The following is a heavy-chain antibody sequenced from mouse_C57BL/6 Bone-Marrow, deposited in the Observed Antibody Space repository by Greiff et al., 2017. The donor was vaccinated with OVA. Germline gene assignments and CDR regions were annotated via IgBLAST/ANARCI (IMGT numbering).Heavy chain of an antibody. J-gene: IGHJ4*01. D-gene: IGHD2-5*01. CDR1: GYTFTDYE. Sequence: VQLQQSGAELVRPGASVTLSCKASGYTFTDYEMHWVKQTPVHGLEWIGAIDPETGGTAYNQKFKGKAILTADKSSSTAYMELRSLTSEDSAVYYCTRCDSNYYAMDYWGQGTSVTVSS. CDR3: TRCDSNYYAMDY. V-gene: IGHV1-15*01. CDR2: IDPETGGT.